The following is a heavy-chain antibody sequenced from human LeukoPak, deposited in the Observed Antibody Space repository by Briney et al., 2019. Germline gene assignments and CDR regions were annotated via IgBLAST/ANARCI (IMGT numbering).Heavy chain of an antibody. J-gene: IGHJ4*02. CDR3: ARNLRPDFDY. Sequence: SQTLSLTCVISGDRVSSSSSAWSWIRQSPSRGLEWLGRTYYRSRWIYDYAESVKGRITINPDTSKNEFSLQLNSVTPEDTAMYYCARNLRPDFDYWGQGTLVTVSS. CDR1: GDRVSSSSSA. CDR2: TYYRSRWIY. V-gene: IGHV6-1*01.